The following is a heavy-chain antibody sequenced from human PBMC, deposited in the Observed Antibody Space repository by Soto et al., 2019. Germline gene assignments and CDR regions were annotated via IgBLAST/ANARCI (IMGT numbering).Heavy chain of an antibody. CDR3: ARVPDY. CDR1: GGSISSGGYS. J-gene: IGHJ4*02. Sequence: SETLSLTCAVSGGSISSGGYSWSWIRQPPGKGLEWIGYMYNSGSTYYNTSLKSRVTISIDRSKNQFSLKLSSVTAADTAVYYSARVPDYWGQGILVTVSS. V-gene: IGHV4-30-2*01. D-gene: IGHD2-2*01. CDR2: MYNSGST.